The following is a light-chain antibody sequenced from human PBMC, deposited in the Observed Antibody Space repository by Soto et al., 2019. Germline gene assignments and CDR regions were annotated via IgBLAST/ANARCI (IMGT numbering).Light chain of an antibody. Sequence: EIVLTQSPGTLALSPGERATLSCRASQSFSSSYLGWYQQKPGQAPRLLIYGASSRATGTPDRFSGSGFGTDFTLTISRLEPEDFAVYYCQKYGRPPWAFGQGTKVDIK. CDR2: GAS. CDR1: QSFSSSY. V-gene: IGKV3-20*01. J-gene: IGKJ1*01. CDR3: QKYGRPPWA.